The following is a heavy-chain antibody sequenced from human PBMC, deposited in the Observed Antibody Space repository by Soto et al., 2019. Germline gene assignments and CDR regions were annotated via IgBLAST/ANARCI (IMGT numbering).Heavy chain of an antibody. Sequence: EVQLVESGGGLIQPGGSLRLSCAASGFTFSSSEMYWVRQAPGKGLEWVSYIHPSGQPIFYADSVKGRFPISRDNAKNSLYPQRTDLRADDAAFYYCARRASRWGQGTMVTVSS. CDR2: IHPSGQPI. J-gene: IGHJ3*01. D-gene: IGHD1-26*01. V-gene: IGHV3-48*03. CDR3: ARRASR. CDR1: GFTFSSSE.